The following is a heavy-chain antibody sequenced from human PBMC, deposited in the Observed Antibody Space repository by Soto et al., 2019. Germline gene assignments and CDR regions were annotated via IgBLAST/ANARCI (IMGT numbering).Heavy chain of an antibody. CDR3: ARDIVVVPAAMLDYYYGMDV. V-gene: IGHV1-18*01. CDR1: GYTFTSYG. Sequence: QVQLVQSGAEVKKPGASVKVSCKASGYTFTSYGISWVRQAPGQGLEWMGWISAYNGNTNYAQKPQGRVTMTTDTSTSTAYMEPRSLRSDDTAVYYCARDIVVVPAAMLDYYYGMDVWGQGTTVTVSS. J-gene: IGHJ6*02. D-gene: IGHD2-2*01. CDR2: ISAYNGNT.